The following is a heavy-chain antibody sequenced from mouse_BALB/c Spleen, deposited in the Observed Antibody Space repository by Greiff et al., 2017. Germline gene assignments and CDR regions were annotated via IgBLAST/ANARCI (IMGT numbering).Heavy chain of an antibody. D-gene: IGHD2-4*01. Sequence: DVQLQESGPGLVKPSQSLSLTCTVTGYSITSDYAWNWIRQFPGNKLEWMGYISYSGSTSYNPSLKSRISITRDTSKNQFFLQLNSVTTEDTATYYCATIYYDYDFYAMDYWGQGTSVTVSS. CDR1: GYSITSDYA. CDR3: ATIYYDYDFYAMDY. CDR2: ISYSGST. V-gene: IGHV3-2*02. J-gene: IGHJ4*01.